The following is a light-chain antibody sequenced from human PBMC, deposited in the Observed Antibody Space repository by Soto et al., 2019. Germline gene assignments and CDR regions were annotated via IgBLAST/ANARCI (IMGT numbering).Light chain of an antibody. V-gene: IGKV1-13*02. CDR3: QQFNTYPIT. CDR2: DVS. J-gene: IGKJ5*01. Sequence: AIQLTQSPSSLSASVGDRVTITCRASQDIRGALAWCQQKPGKAPKFLIFDVSTLQSGVPSRFSGSGSGTDFTLTISSLQPEDFGTYYCQQFNTYPITFGQGTRLEIK. CDR1: QDIRGA.